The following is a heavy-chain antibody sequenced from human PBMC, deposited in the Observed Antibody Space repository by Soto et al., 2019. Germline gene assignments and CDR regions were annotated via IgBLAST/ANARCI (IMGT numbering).Heavy chain of an antibody. D-gene: IGHD4-17*01. CDR3: AKDLSFTVKKANYFDY. V-gene: IGHV3-23*01. J-gene: IGHJ4*02. CDR2: ISGSGGST. Sequence: PGGSLRLSCAASGFTFSSYAMSWVRQAPGKGLEWVSAISGSGGSTYYADSVKGRFTISRDNSKNTLYLQMNSLRAEDTAVYYCAKDLSFTVKKANYFDYWGQGTLVTVSS. CDR1: GFTFSSYA.